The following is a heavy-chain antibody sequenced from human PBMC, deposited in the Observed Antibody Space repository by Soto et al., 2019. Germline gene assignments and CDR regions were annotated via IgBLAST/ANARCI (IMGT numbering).Heavy chain of an antibody. D-gene: IGHD6-13*01. J-gene: IGHJ4*02. CDR3: AKKMDDSHTWFYFGS. CDR2: IRSGSGDT. V-gene: IGHV3-23*01. Sequence: PGGSLRLSCAASGFTFSNYGMSWVRQAPGKGLEWVSAIRSGSGDTYYADSVKGRFTISRDNSKNTLYLQMNSLRAEDTAIYYCAKKMDDSHTWFYFGSWGQGTLVTVSS. CDR1: GFTFSNYG.